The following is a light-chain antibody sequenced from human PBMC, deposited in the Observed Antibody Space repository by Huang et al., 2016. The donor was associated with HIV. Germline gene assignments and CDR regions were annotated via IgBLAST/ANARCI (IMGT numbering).Light chain of an antibody. CDR2: DTS. CDR3: QQYDKWPPGLT. Sequence: EIKMTQSPATLSVSPGGGVSLSCRASQNVRTNLAWYQQKTGQAPRLLIYDTSTVASGIPARFSGSGSGTESTLTISGLQSEDFAIYYCQQYDKWPPGLTFGGGTKVEI. CDR1: QNVRTN. J-gene: IGKJ4*01. V-gene: IGKV3D-15*01.